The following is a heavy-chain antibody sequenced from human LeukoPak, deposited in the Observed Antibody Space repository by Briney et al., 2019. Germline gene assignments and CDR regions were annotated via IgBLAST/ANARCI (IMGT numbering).Heavy chain of an antibody. J-gene: IGHJ6*04. CDR2: INQDGSEK. CDR3: ARDAYSSSWRGHVDV. CDR1: GFTFSSYW. V-gene: IGHV3-7*01. Sequence: GGSLRLSCAASGFTFSSYWMSWVRQAPGKGLEWVANINQDGSEKNYVASVKGRFTISRDNAKNSLYLQMNSLRAEDTAVYYCARDAYSSSWRGHVDVWGKGTTVTVSS. D-gene: IGHD6-13*01.